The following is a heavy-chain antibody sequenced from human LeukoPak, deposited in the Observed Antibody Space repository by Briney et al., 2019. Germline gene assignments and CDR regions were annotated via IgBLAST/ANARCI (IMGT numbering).Heavy chain of an antibody. V-gene: IGHV4-59*01. CDR3: ASFPAGEMATARGY. D-gene: IGHD5-24*01. Sequence: SSETLSLTCTVSGGSISSYYWSWIRQPPGKGLEWIGYIYYSGSTNYNPSLKSRVTISVDTSKNQFSLKLSSVTAADTAVYYCASFPAGEMATARGYWGQGTLVTVSS. CDR2: IYYSGST. CDR1: GGSISSYY. J-gene: IGHJ4*02.